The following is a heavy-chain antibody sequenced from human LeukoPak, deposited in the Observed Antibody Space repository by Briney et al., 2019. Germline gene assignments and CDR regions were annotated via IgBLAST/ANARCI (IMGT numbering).Heavy chain of an antibody. J-gene: IGHJ6*03. D-gene: IGHD6-19*01. V-gene: IGHV4-61*05. CDR3: ARARYSSVIYYYYMDV. CDR2: IYYSGST. CDR1: GGSISSSSYY. Sequence: PSETLSLTCTVSGGSISSSSYYWSWIRQPPGKGLEWIGYIYYSGSTNYNPSLKSRVTISVDTSKNQFSLKLSSVTAADTAVYYCARARYSSVIYYYYMDVWGKGTTVTVSS.